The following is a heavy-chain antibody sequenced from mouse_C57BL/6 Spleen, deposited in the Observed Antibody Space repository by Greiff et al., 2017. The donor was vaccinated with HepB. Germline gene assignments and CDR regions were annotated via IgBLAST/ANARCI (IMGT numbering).Heavy chain of an antibody. V-gene: IGHV1-81*01. CDR1: GYTFTSYG. Sequence: QVQLQQSGAELARPGASVKLSCKASGYTFTSYGISWVKQRTGQGLEWIGEIYPRSGNTYYNEKFKGKATLTADKSSSTAYMELRSRRSGESAVYVCERSGYYGDSPLWYFDFWGQGTTVTVSS. J-gene: IGHJ1*01. CDR3: ERSGYYGDSPLWYFDF. D-gene: IGHD1-1*01. CDR2: IYPRSGNT.